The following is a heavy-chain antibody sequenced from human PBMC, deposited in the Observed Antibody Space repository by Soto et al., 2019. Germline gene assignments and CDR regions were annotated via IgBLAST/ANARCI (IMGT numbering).Heavy chain of an antibody. CDR3: ARGLWKEHSSGYYFDY. D-gene: IGHD3-22*01. V-gene: IGHV4-31*03. CDR1: GGSISSGGYY. CDR2: IYYSGST. Sequence: SETLSLTCTVSGGSISSGGYYWSWIRQHPGKGLEWIGYIYYSGSTYYNPSLKSRVTISVDTSKNQFSLKLSSVTAADTAVYYCARGLWKEHSSGYYFDYWGQGTPVTVSS. J-gene: IGHJ4*02.